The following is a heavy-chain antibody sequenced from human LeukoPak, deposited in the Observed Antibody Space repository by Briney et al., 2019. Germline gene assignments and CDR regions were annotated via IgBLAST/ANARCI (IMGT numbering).Heavy chain of an antibody. Sequence: PGRSLRLSCAASGFTFSSYGMHWVRQAPGKGLEWVAVISYDGSNQYYAASVKGRFTISRDNSKNTLYLQMNSLRPDDTAVYFCAKGSHYYDSGGYYIEYWGQGTLVAVSS. J-gene: IGHJ4*02. CDR3: AKGSHYYDSGGYYIEY. CDR1: GFTFSSYG. V-gene: IGHV3-30*18. CDR2: ISYDGSNQ. D-gene: IGHD3-22*01.